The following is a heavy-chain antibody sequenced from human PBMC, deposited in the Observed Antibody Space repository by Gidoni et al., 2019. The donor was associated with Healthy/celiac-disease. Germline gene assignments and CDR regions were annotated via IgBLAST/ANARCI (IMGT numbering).Heavy chain of an antibody. CDR3: ARLTVQHRVEYFQH. CDR1: GFSLSTSGVG. Sequence: QITLKESGPTLVKPTQTLTLTCTFSGFSLSTSGVGVGWIRQPPGKALEWLALIYWDDDKRYSPSLKSRLTITKDTSKNQVVLTMTNMDPVDTATYYCARLTVQHRVEYFQHWGQGTLVTVSS. V-gene: IGHV2-5*02. J-gene: IGHJ1*01. CDR2: IYWDDDK. D-gene: IGHD4-17*01.